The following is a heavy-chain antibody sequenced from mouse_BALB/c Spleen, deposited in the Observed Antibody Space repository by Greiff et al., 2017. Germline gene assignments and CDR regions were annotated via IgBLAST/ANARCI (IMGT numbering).Heavy chain of an antibody. V-gene: IGHV5-4*02. CDR3: AREGGYSYWYFDV. CDR1: GFTFSDYY. CDR2: ISDGGSYT. D-gene: IGHD2-3*01. J-gene: IGHJ1*01. Sequence: EVHLVESGGGLVKPGGSLKLSCAASGFTFSDYYMYWVRQTPEKRLEWVATISDGGSYTYYPDSVKGRFTISRDNAKNNLYLQMSSLTSEDTAMYYCAREGGYSYWYFDVWGAGTTVTVSS.